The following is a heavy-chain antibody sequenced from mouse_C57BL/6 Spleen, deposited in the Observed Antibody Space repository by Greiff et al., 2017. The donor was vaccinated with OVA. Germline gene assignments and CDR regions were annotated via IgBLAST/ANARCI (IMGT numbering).Heavy chain of an antibody. CDR2: IYPGDGDT. CDR3: ASDETQATEFGD. CDR1: GYAFSSYW. Sequence: QVQLQQPGAELVKPGASVKISCKASGYAFSSYWMNWVKQRPGQGLEWIGQIYPGDGDTNYNGKFKGKATLTADKSSSTAYMRRSSLTSEESAVYFCASDETQATEFGDWGQGTLVTVSA. J-gene: IGHJ3*01. D-gene: IGHD3-2*02. V-gene: IGHV1-80*01.